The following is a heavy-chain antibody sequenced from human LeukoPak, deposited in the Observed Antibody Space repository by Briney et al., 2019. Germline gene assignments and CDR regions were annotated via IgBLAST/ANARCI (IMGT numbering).Heavy chain of an antibody. J-gene: IGHJ5*02. CDR1: GYTFTSYG. D-gene: IGHD3-22*01. CDR2: ISAYNGNT. Sequence: ASVKVSCKASGYTFTSYGISWVRQAPGQGLEWMGWISAYNGNTNYAQKLQGRVTMTTDTSTSTAYMELRSLRSDDTAVYYCARAVGLTYYYDSSGCSWFDPWGQGTLVTVSS. V-gene: IGHV1-18*01. CDR3: ARAVGLTYYYDSSGCSWFDP.